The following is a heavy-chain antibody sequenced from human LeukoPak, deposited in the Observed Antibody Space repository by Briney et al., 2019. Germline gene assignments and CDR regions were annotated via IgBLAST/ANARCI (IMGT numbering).Heavy chain of an antibody. D-gene: IGHD5-18*01. CDR2: ISWNSGNI. J-gene: IGHJ4*02. CDR1: GFTFDDYA. Sequence: PGGSLRLSCAASGFTFDDYAMHWVRQAPGKGLEWVSGISWNSGNIDYADSVKGRFTISRDNAKNSLYLQMNSLRAEDTALYYCAKGGYSYGSYYFDHWGQGTLVTVSS. V-gene: IGHV3-9*01. CDR3: AKGGYSYGSYYFDH.